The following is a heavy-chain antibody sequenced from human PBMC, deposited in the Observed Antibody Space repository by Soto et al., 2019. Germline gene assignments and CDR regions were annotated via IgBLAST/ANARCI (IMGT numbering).Heavy chain of an antibody. CDR2: IRSKANSYAT. CDR3: SGNYNYYYYGMDV. D-gene: IGHD1-7*01. Sequence: GSLRLSCAASGFTFSGSAMHWVRRASGKGLEWVGRIRSKANSYATAYAASVKGRFTISRDDSKNTAYLQMNSLKTEDTAVYYCSGNYNYYYYGMDVWGQGTTVTVSS. J-gene: IGHJ6*02. V-gene: IGHV3-73*01. CDR1: GFTFSGSA.